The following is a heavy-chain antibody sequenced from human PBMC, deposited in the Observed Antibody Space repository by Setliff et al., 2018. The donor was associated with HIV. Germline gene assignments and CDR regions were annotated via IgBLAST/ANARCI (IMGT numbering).Heavy chain of an antibody. D-gene: IGHD5-12*01. V-gene: IGHV4-4*07. J-gene: IGHJ2*01. CDR3: ARERGGGYDGWFIDL. CDR2: IFSSERT. Sequence: PSETLSLTCTVSGGSMSNHYWSWIRQLAGKGPELIGRIFSSERTNYNPSLKSRVTLSVDTSKDQFSLKLTSVTAADTAVYYCARERGGGYDGWFIDLWGRGTLVTVSS. CDR1: GGSMSNHY.